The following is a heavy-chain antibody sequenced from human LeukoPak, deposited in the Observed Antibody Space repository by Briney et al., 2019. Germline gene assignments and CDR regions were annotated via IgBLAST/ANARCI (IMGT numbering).Heavy chain of an antibody. Sequence: GGSLRLSCAASGFSFSSFWMSWVRQAPGKGLEGVANIKQDGNEKYYVDSVKGRFTISRDNAKNSLYLQMNSLRAEDTAVYYCARDWGKSTSIPPDYWGQGTLVTVSS. J-gene: IGHJ4*02. CDR1: GFSFSSFW. D-gene: IGHD2-2*01. CDR2: IKQDGNEK. CDR3: ARDWGKSTSIPPDY. V-gene: IGHV3-7*03.